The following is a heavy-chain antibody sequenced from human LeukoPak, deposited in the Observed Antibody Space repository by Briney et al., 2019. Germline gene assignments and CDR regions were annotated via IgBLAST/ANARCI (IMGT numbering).Heavy chain of an antibody. CDR1: GFTFSTFA. CDR2: ISDNGDST. Sequence: GESLRLSCAASGFTFSTFAVSWVRQAPGKGLEWVSIISDNGDSTYYADSVEGRFTTSRENSKNTLYLQMNSLRAEDTAVYYCAKMAVAGSHNWFDPWGKGTLVTVSS. V-gene: IGHV3-23*01. J-gene: IGHJ5*02. CDR3: AKMAVAGSHNWFDP. D-gene: IGHD6-19*01.